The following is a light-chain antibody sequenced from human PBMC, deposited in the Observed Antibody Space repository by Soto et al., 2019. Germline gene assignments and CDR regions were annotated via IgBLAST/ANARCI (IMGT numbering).Light chain of an antibody. Sequence: QSVLTQPPSASATPGQRVFISCSGGSSNIGTNTVNWYQQLPGTAPKVLIYSTNRRPSGVPDRFSGSKSGTSASLAISGLQSEDEADYYCAAWDDGLNGPVFGGGTQLTVL. CDR3: AAWDDGLNGPV. CDR2: STN. CDR1: SSNIGTNT. J-gene: IGLJ2*01. V-gene: IGLV1-44*01.